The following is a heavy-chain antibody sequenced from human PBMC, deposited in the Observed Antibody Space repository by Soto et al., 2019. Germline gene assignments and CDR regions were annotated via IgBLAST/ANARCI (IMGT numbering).Heavy chain of an antibody. D-gene: IGHD7-27*01. CDR2: INNSGST. Sequence: QVQLQQWGAGLLKPSETLSLTCAVYGGSISGYYWSWIRQPPGKGLEWVGEINNSGSTNYNQSRKRRVTISVDTSKNQLSLKQSSVTAGNTAVYYCARGWGRIFDYWGQGTLVTVSS. J-gene: IGHJ4*02. CDR3: ARGWGRIFDY. CDR1: GGSISGYY. V-gene: IGHV4-34*01.